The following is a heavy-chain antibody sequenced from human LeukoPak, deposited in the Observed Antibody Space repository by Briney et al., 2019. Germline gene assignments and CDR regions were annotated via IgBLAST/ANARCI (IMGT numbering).Heavy chain of an antibody. V-gene: IGHV1-2*02. CDR3: ASGVNDYGDFYFDY. D-gene: IGHD4-17*01. CDR1: VYTFTGYY. Sequence: GASVKVSCKASVYTFTGYYMHWVRHAPGQGLEWMGGINPKSGGTNYAQKFQGRVTMTRDTSITTAYMELSRLRSDDMAVYYCASGVNDYGDFYFDYWGQGTLVTVSS. J-gene: IGHJ4*02. CDR2: INPKSGGT.